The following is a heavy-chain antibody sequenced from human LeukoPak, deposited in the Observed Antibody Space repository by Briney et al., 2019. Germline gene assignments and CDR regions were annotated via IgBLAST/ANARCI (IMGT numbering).Heavy chain of an antibody. CDR1: GFTFSSYA. Sequence: GGSLRLSCAASGFTFSSYAMSWVRQAPGKGLEWVSVISDSGGSTYYADSVKGRFTISRDNSKNTLHLQMNSLRAEDTAVYYRAKGRGSGYYTPFDYWGQGTLVTVSS. CDR3: AKGRGSGYYTPFDY. J-gene: IGHJ4*02. CDR2: ISDSGGST. D-gene: IGHD3-22*01. V-gene: IGHV3-23*01.